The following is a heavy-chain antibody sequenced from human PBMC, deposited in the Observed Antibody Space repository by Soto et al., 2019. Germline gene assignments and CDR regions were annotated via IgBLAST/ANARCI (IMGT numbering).Heavy chain of an antibody. CDR3: ARTYGSSWYVFDY. D-gene: IGHD6-13*01. J-gene: IGHJ4*02. CDR2: IWYDGSNK. Sequence: GGSLRLSCAASGFTFSSYGMHWVRQAPGKGLEWVAVIWYDGSNKYYADSVKGRFTISRDNSKNTLYLQMNSLRAEDTAVYYCARTYGSSWYVFDYWGQGTLVTVSS. CDR1: GFTFSSYG. V-gene: IGHV3-33*01.